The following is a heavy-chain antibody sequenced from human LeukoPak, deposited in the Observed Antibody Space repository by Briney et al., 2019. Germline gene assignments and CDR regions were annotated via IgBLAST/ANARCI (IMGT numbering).Heavy chain of an antibody. CDR1: GGSISSGGYS. J-gene: IGHJ5*02. Sequence: PSQTLSLTCAVSGGSISSGGYSWSWIRQPPGKGLEWIGYIYHSGSTYYNPSLKSRVTISVDRSKNQFSLKLSSVTAADTAVYYCARGRRVVVPAASGVWFDPWGQGTLVTVSS. V-gene: IGHV4-30-2*01. CDR3: ARGRRVVVPAASGVWFDP. CDR2: IYHSGST. D-gene: IGHD2-2*01.